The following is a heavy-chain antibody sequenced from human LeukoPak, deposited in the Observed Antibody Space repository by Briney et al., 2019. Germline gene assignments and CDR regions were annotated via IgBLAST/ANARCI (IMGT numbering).Heavy chain of an antibody. J-gene: IGHJ4*02. D-gene: IGHD2-2*01. Sequence: GGSLRLSCAASGFTFSSYGMSWVRQAPGKGLEWVSAISGSGGSTYYADSVKGRFTISRDNAKNSLYLQMNSLRAEDTAFYYCARGYQLLSSYLDYWGQGTLATVSS. CDR1: GFTFSSYG. CDR2: ISGSGGST. V-gene: IGHV3-23*01. CDR3: ARGYQLLSSYLDY.